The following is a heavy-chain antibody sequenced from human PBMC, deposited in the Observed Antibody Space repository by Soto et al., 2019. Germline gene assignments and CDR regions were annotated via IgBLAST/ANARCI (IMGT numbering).Heavy chain of an antibody. CDR3: ARDYHYAFDF. CDR1: GFTFSAYS. Sequence: PGGSLRLSCAASGFTFSAYSMNWVRQAPGKGLEWISYICTSPTTIHYADSVKGRFTISRDNAKNSLYLQMNSLRAEDTAIYYCARDYHYAFDFWGQGTLVTVSS. D-gene: IGHD2-2*01. J-gene: IGHJ4*02. CDR2: ICTSPTTI. V-gene: IGHV3-48*01.